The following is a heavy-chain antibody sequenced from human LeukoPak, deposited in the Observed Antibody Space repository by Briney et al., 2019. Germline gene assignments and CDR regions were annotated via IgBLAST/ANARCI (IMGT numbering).Heavy chain of an antibody. CDR3: AQDARVSRDYCHDGQLEH. CDR1: GFTFSTYA. J-gene: IGHJ4*02. V-gene: IGHV3-23*01. Sequence: GGSLRLSCTASGFTFSTYAMSWVRQAPGKGLEWVSAISDSGRDVSYADSVKGRFTISRDNSENTFFLEMNSLRAEDTAVYYCAQDARVSRDYCHDGQLEHWGQGTLVTVSS. D-gene: IGHD1-1*01. CDR2: ISDSGRDV.